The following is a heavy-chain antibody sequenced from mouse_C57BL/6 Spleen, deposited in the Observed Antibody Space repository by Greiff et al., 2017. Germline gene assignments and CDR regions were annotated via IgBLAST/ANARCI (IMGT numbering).Heavy chain of an antibody. D-gene: IGHD1-1*01. CDR1: GFSLTSYG. Sequence: VKLQESGPGLVAPSQSLSITCTVSGFSLTSYGVHWVRQPPGKGLEWLVVIWSDGSTTYNSALKSRLSISKDNSKSQVFLQMNSLQTDDKAVYYCARHDYYGSVFDYWGQGTTLTVSS. CDR3: ARHDYYGSVFDY. CDR2: IWSDGST. J-gene: IGHJ2*01. V-gene: IGHV2-6-1*01.